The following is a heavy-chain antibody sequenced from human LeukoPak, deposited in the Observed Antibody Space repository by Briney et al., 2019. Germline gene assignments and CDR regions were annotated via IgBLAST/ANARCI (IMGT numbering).Heavy chain of an antibody. J-gene: IGHJ5*02. Sequence: SETLSLTCTVSGGSISSYYWSWIRQPPGKGLEWIGYIYYSGSTNYNPSLKSRVTISVDTSKNQFSLKLSSVTAADTAVYYCARDDGTYYYGSGSFDPWGQGTLVTVSS. D-gene: IGHD3-10*01. CDR3: ARDDGTYYYGSGSFDP. CDR2: IYYSGST. CDR1: GGSISSYY. V-gene: IGHV4-59*01.